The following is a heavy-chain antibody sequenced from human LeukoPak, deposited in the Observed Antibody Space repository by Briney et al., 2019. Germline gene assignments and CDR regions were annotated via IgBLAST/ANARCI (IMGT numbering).Heavy chain of an antibody. Sequence: GSPRLSPAPSGFTLRKYTMNWVCQGPRKRLGWVSTICGVGDRTYYAESVKGRFTMSRDNSKNTVYLQMNSLRVEDTAIYYCAKRADGCSGVSCYYYYMDVWGKGTTVTVSS. J-gene: IGHJ6*03. D-gene: IGHD2-15*01. CDR2: ICGVGDRT. CDR1: GFTLRKYT. CDR3: AKRADGCSGVSCYYYYMDV. V-gene: IGHV3-23*01.